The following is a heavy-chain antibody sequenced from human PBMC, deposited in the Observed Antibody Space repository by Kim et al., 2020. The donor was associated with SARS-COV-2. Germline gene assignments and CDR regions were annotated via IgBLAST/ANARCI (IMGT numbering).Heavy chain of an antibody. V-gene: IGHV4-59*01. Sequence: SETLSLTCTVSGCSISDYYWSWIRQPPGKGLEWIGDIFSSGSTNYNPSLKSRVTISIHPSKNQFSLKLISVTAADTTLNSCATMEFDGSGARRWFDTWGQGTLVTVSS. CDR1: GCSISDYY. D-gene: IGHD3-10*01. CDR2: IFSSGST. J-gene: IGHJ5*02. CDR3: ATMEFDGSGARRWFDT.